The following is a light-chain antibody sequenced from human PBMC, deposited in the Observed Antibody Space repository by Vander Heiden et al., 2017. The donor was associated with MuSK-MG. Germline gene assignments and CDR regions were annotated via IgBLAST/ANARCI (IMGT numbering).Light chain of an antibody. CDR1: QSISSY. CDR2: AAS. V-gene: IGKV1-39*01. J-gene: IGKJ1*01. Sequence: DIQMTQSPSSLSASVGDRVTITCRASQSISSYLNWYQQKPVKAPKLLIYAASSWQSGVPSRFSGSGSGTDFTLTISSLQPEDFATYYWRQSDSTWTFGQGTKVEIQ. CDR3: RQSDSTWT.